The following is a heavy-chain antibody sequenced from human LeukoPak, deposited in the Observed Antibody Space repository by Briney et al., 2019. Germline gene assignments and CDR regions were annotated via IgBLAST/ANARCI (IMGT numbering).Heavy chain of an antibody. J-gene: IGHJ3*02. CDR3: AREVLLWFGESRQGAFDT. CDR2: MNPNSGNT. Sequence: GASVKVSCKASGYTFTSYDINWVRQATGQGLEWMGWMNPNSGNTGYAQKFQGRVTMARNTSISTAYMELSSLRSEDTAVYYCAREVLLWFGESRQGAFDTWGQGTMVTVSS. D-gene: IGHD3-10*01. CDR1: GYTFTSYD. V-gene: IGHV1-8*01.